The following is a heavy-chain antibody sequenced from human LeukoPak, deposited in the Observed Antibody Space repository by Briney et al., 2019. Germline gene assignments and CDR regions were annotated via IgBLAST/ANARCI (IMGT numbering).Heavy chain of an antibody. Sequence: ASVKVSCKASGYTFTSYGISWVRQAPGQGLEWMGWMSAYNGNTNYAQKLQGRVTMTTDTSTSTAYMELRSLRSDDTAVYYCARVAPRITMIVVVTPNWFDPWGQGTLVTVSS. V-gene: IGHV1-18*01. CDR1: GYTFTSYG. J-gene: IGHJ5*02. CDR3: ARVAPRITMIVVVTPNWFDP. D-gene: IGHD3-22*01. CDR2: MSAYNGNT.